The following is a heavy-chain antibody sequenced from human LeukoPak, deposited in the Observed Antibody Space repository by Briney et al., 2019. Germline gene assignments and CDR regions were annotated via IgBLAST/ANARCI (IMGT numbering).Heavy chain of an antibody. V-gene: IGHV3-33*08. CDR2: IRYDGSNK. CDR1: GFTFTSYA. Sequence: GGSLRLSCTASGFTFTSYAMSWVRQAPGKGLEWVAVIRYDGSNKYYADSVKGRFTISRDNSKNTLYLQMNSLRAEDTAVYYCARVERWLSADYWGQGTLVTVSS. J-gene: IGHJ4*02. D-gene: IGHD5-24*01. CDR3: ARVERWLSADY.